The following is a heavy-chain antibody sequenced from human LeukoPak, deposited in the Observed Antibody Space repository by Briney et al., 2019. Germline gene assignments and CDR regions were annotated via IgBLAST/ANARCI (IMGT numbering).Heavy chain of an antibody. CDR1: GGSFSGYY. CDR2: INHSGST. J-gene: IGHJ6*02. V-gene: IGHV4-34*01. D-gene: IGHD3-22*01. Sequence: SETLSLTCAVYGGSFSGYYWSWIRQPPGKGLEWIGEINHSGSTNYNPSPKSRVTISVDTSKNQFSLKLSSVTAADTAVYYCARWGDSSGGTHYYGMDVWGQGTTVTVSS. CDR3: ARWGDSSGGTHYYGMDV.